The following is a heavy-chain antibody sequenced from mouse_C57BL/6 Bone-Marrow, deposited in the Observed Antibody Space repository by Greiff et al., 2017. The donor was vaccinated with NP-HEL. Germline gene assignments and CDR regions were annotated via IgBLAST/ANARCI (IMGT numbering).Heavy chain of an antibody. CDR1: GYTFTSYW. V-gene: IGHV1-69*01. D-gene: IGHD3-2*02. J-gene: IGHJ4*01. Sequence: QVQLQQPGAELVMPGASVKLSCKASGYTFTSYWMHWVKQRPGQGLEWIGEIDPSDSYTNYNQKFKGKSTLTVDKSSSTAYMQLSSLPSEDSAVYYCARGHLRLPYYAMDYWGQGTSVTVSS. CDR3: ARGHLRLPYYAMDY. CDR2: IDPSDSYT.